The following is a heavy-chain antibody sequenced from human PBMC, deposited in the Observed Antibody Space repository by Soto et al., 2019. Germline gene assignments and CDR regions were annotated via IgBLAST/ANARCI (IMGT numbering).Heavy chain of an antibody. D-gene: IGHD3-22*01. V-gene: IGHV3-7*05. J-gene: IGHJ3*02. CDR3: AREGYYYDSSCYYGDAFDI. Sequence: EVQVVESGGGLVQPGGSLRLSCAASGFTFSSYWMSWVRQAPGKGLEWVANIKQDGSETDYVDSVKGRVTISRDNAKNSLYLQMNRLRADDTAVYYCAREGYYYDSSCYYGDAFDIWGQVTMVTVAS. CDR2: IKQDGSET. CDR1: GFTFSSYW.